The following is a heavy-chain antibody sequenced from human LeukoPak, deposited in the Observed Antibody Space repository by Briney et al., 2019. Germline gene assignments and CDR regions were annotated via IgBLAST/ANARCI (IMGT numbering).Heavy chain of an antibody. J-gene: IGHJ4*02. Sequence: GGSLRLSCAASGFTFSGFSMSWVRQSPTKGLEWVANIKQDGSERYYVDSVKGRFTISRDNAKNSLYLQMNSLRVEDTAVYYCARRGGYDPPDYWGQGTLVTVSS. D-gene: IGHD5-12*01. V-gene: IGHV3-7*01. CDR3: ARRGGYDPPDY. CDR2: IKQDGSER. CDR1: GFTFSGFS.